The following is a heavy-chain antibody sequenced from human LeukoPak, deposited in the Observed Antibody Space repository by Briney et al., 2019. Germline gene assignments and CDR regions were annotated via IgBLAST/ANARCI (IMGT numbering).Heavy chain of an antibody. J-gene: IGHJ4*02. CDR1: GFTFSSYG. CDR2: TRYDGSNK. CDR3: AKDTTVVVTAAILDY. Sequence: AVGSLRLSCAASGFTFSSYGMHWVRQAPGKGLEWVAFTRYDGSNKYYADSVKGRFTISRDNSKNTLYLQMNSLRAEDTAVYYCAKDTTVVVTAAILDYWGQGTLVTVSS. V-gene: IGHV3-30*02. D-gene: IGHD2-2*02.